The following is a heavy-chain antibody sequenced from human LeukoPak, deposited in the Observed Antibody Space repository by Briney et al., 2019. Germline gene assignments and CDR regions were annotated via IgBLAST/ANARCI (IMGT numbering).Heavy chain of an antibody. J-gene: IGHJ4*02. CDR2: ISSSSSYI. Sequence: PGGSLRLCCAASGFTCSSYSMNWVRQAPGKGLEWVSSISSSSSYIYYADSVKGRFTISRDNAKNSLYLQMNSLRAEDTAVYYCARALHPLAVVVTAIDYWGQGTLVTVSS. CDR1: GFTCSSYS. CDR3: ARALHPLAVVVTAIDY. V-gene: IGHV3-21*01. D-gene: IGHD2-21*02.